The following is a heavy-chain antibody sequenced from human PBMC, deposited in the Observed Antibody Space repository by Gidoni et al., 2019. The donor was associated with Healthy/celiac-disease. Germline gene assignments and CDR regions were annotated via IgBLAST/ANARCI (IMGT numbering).Heavy chain of an antibody. J-gene: IGHJ4*02. CDR2: IWYDGSNK. CDR3: ARDGPRYCSGGSCYYFDY. V-gene: IGHV3-33*01. D-gene: IGHD2-15*01. Sequence: QVQLVESGGGVVQPGRSLRLSCAASGFPFSSYGMHWVRQAPGKGLEWLAVIWYDGSNKYYADSVKGRFTISRDNSKNTLYLQMNSLRAEDTAVYYCARDGPRYCSGGSCYYFDYWGQGTLVTVSS. CDR1: GFPFSSYG.